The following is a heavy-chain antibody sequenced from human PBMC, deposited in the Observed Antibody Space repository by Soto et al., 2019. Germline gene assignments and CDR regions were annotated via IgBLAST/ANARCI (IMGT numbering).Heavy chain of an antibody. J-gene: IGHJ4*02. V-gene: IGHV3-7*01. CDR3: ARDGVRGSPLY. Sequence: EVQLVESGGGLVQPGGSLRLSCAASGFTFSSYWMSWVRQAPGKGLEWVANIKQDGSEKYYVDSVKGRFTISRDNAKNSLYLQMNSLRAEDTSVYYCARDGVRGSPLYWGQGTLVTVSS. D-gene: IGHD2-15*01. CDR2: IKQDGSEK. CDR1: GFTFSSYW.